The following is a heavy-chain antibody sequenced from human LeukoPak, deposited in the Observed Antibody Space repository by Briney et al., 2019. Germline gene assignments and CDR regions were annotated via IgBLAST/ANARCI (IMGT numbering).Heavy chain of an antibody. CDR3: ARRSYYGHFDY. CDR2: IYYSGST. Sequence: PSETLSLTCTVSGGSISSYYWSWIRQPPGKGLEWIGYIYYSGSTNYNPSLKSRVTISVDTSKNQFSLKLSSVTAADTAVYYCARRSYYGHFDYWGQGTLVTVSS. V-gene: IGHV4-59*08. J-gene: IGHJ4*02. CDR1: GGSISSYY. D-gene: IGHD3-10*01.